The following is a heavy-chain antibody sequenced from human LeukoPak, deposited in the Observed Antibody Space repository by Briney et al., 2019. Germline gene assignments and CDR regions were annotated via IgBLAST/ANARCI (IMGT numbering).Heavy chain of an antibody. CDR1: GYTFTSYD. Sequence: ASVKVSCKASGYTFTSYDINWVRQATGQGLEWMGWMNPNSGNTGYAQKFQGRVTMTRNTSISTAYMELSSLRSEDTAVYYCARDGPGAAYFDYWGQGTLVTVSS. CDR2: MNPNSGNT. D-gene: IGHD1-26*01. J-gene: IGHJ4*02. V-gene: IGHV1-8*01. CDR3: ARDGPGAAYFDY.